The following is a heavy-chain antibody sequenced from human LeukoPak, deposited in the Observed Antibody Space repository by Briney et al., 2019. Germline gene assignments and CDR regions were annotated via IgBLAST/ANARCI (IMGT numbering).Heavy chain of an antibody. V-gene: IGHV4-39*07. J-gene: IGHJ5*02. CDR2: IYYSGST. CDR1: GGSISSSSYY. Sequence: SETLSLTCTVSGGSISSSSYYWGWIRQPPGKGLEWIGSIYYSGSTYYNPSLKSRSTISVDTSKNHYSLKLSSVTAADTAVYYCARALQLDFWSGYNWFDPWGQGTLVTVSS. CDR3: ARALQLDFWSGYNWFDP. D-gene: IGHD3-3*01.